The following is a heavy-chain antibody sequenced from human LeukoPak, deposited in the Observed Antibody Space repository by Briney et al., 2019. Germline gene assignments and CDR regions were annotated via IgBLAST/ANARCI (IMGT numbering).Heavy chain of an antibody. V-gene: IGHV1-18*01. CDR3: ARRGGKNYGDYLLYYYYMDV. J-gene: IGHJ6*03. D-gene: IGHD4-17*01. Sequence: ASVKVSCKASGYTFSTYGISWVRQAPGQGLEWMGWISAYNGDTHYAQNFQGRVTMTTDTSKSTAYMELRSLRSDDTAMYYCARRGGKNYGDYLLYYYYMDVWGKGTTVTVSS. CDR2: ISAYNGDT. CDR1: GYTFSTYG.